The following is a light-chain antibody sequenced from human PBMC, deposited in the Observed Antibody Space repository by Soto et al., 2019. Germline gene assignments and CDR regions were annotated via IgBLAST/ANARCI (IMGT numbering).Light chain of an antibody. Sequence: QSVLTQPASVSGSPGQSITISCTGTSSDVGSCNCVSWYQQHPGKAPTLIIYEVNKRPSGVSNRFSGSKSGNTASLTISGLQAEDEADYYCCSYTSSSPIGVFGTGTKLTVL. CDR2: EVN. J-gene: IGLJ1*01. CDR1: SSDVGSCNC. V-gene: IGLV2-14*02. CDR3: CSYTSSSPIGV.